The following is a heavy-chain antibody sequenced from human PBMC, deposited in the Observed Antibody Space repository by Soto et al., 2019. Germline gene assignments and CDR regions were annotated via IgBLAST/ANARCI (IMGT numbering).Heavy chain of an antibody. CDR2: INNDGSRT. J-gene: IGHJ4*02. Sequence: PGWSLRLSCSASVFTFSNYWIHWVRQVPGEGQVWVSSINNDGSRTWYADSVRGRIAMSRDNARNLVSLQMNSLRAEDTAVYYCGTTFEYWGQGALVTVSS. D-gene: IGHD1-26*01. CDR3: GTTFEY. V-gene: IGHV3-74*01. CDR1: VFTFSNYW.